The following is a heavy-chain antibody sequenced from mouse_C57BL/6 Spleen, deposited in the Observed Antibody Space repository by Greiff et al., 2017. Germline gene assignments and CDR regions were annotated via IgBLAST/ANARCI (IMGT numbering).Heavy chain of an antibody. CDR1: GYAFSSSW. CDR3: ARCTTVVEGYAMDY. Sequence: QVTLKVSGPELVKPGASVKISCKASGYAFSSSWMNWVKQRPGKGLEWIGRIYPGDGDTNYNGKFKGKATLTADKSSSTAYMQLSSLTSEDSAVYFCARCTTVVEGYAMDYWGQGTSVTVSS. J-gene: IGHJ4*01. CDR2: IYPGDGDT. V-gene: IGHV1-82*01. D-gene: IGHD1-1*01.